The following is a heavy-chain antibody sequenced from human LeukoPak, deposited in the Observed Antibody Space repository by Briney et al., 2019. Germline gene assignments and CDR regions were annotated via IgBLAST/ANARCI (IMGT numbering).Heavy chain of an antibody. J-gene: IGHJ4*02. CDR1: GYTLTSYD. CDR3: TRETSSRYFDY. V-gene: IGHV1-8*01. CDR2: MNPNSGRT. Sequence: GSVTVSCKASGYTLTSYDMNWVRQAPGQGLEWMGWMNPNSGRTGYAQNFQGRITITRNTAISTAYMELSSLRSEDTAVYYCTRETSSRYFDYWGQGTLVTVSS.